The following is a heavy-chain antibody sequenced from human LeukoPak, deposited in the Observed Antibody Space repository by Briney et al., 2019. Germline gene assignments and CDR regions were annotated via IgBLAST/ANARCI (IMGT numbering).Heavy chain of an antibody. CDR1: GFTFSSYA. Sequence: GGSLRLSCAASGFTFSSYAMHWVRQVPGKGLEYVSAISSSGGSTYYANSVKGRFTSSRDNSKNTLYLQMSSLRAEDTAVYYCAKPKDNSLYCFDYWGQGTLVTVSS. CDR3: AKPKDNSLYCFDY. J-gene: IGHJ4*02. D-gene: IGHD1-20*01. CDR2: ISSSGGST. V-gene: IGHV3-64*01.